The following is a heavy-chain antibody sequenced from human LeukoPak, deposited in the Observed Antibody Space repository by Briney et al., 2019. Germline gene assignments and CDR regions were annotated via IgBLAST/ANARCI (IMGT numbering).Heavy chain of an antibody. V-gene: IGHV3-30-3*01. D-gene: IGHD2-15*01. CDR3: AKDEDIVVVITATPLDY. J-gene: IGHJ4*02. CDR1: GFTFSSYA. CDR2: ISYDGSNK. Sequence: GGSLRLSCAASGFTFSSYAMHWVRQAPGKGLEWVAVISYDGSNKYYADSVKGRYTISRDNSKNTLYLQMNSLRAEDTAVYYCAKDEDIVVVITATPLDYWGQGTLVTVSS.